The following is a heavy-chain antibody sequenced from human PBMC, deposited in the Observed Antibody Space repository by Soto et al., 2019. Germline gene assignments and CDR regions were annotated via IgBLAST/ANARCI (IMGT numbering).Heavy chain of an antibody. CDR2: IWYDGSNK. J-gene: IGHJ4*02. CDR1: GFTFSSYG. V-gene: IGHV3-33*01. CDR3: ARDPYGYSYFDY. Sequence: GGSLRLSCSASGFTFSSYGMHWVRQAPGKGLEWMAVIWYDGSNKYYADSVKGRFTISRDNSKNTLYLQMNSLRAEDTAVYYCARDPYGYSYFDYWGQGTLVTVSS. D-gene: IGHD5-18*01.